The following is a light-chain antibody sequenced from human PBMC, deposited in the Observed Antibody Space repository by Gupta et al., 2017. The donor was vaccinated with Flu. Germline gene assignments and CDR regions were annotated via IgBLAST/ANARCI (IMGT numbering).Light chain of an antibody. J-gene: IGLJ2*01. Sequence: ITISCTGTSSDLGAYNYASWYQQHPGKAPKLMIYEVSNRPSGVSNRFSGSKSGNTASLTISGLQAEDEADYYCSSYTNTNTPVVFGGGTKLTVL. CDR2: EVS. CDR3: SSYTNTNTPVV. V-gene: IGLV2-14*01. CDR1: SSDLGAYNY.